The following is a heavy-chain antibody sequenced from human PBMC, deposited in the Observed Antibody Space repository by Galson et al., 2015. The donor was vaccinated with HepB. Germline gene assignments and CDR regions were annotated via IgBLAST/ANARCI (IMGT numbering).Heavy chain of an antibody. V-gene: IGHV5-10-1*01. Sequence: QSGAEVKKPGESLRISCKGSGYSFTSYWISWVRQMPGKGLEWMGRIDPSDSYTNYSPSFQGHVTISADKSISTAYLQWSSLKASDTAMYYCARRVGVAGNGAYYYYGMDVWGQGTTVTVSS. CDR1: GYSFTSYW. J-gene: IGHJ6*02. CDR3: ARRVGVAGNGAYYYYGMDV. CDR2: IDPSDSYT. D-gene: IGHD6-19*01.